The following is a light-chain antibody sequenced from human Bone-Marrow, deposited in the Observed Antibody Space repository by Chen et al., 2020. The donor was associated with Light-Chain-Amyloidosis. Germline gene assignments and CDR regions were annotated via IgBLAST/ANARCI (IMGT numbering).Light chain of an antibody. CDR2: DDS. CDR1: NIGSTS. J-gene: IGLJ3*02. V-gene: IGLV3-21*02. CDR3: QVWDRSSDRPV. Sequence: SYVLTQPSSVSVAPGQPATIACGGNNIGSTSVHWYQQTPGQAPLLVVYDDSDRPSGIPERLSGSNSGNTATLTISRVEAGEEADYDCQVWDRSSDRPVFGGGTKLPVL.